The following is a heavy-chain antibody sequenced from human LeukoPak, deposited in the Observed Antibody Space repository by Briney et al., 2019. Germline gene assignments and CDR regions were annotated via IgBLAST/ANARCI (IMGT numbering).Heavy chain of an antibody. J-gene: IGHJ4*02. CDR2: ITASGTAM. CDR1: GFTFSSYW. Sequence: PGGSLRLSCAASGFTFSSYWMNWVRQAPGKGLEWVSHITASGTAMFYADSVEGRFTISRDNAKNSLYLQMNSLRDEDTAVYYCASSGSYRFDYWGQGTLVTVSS. V-gene: IGHV3-48*02. CDR3: ASSGSYRFDY. D-gene: IGHD1-26*01.